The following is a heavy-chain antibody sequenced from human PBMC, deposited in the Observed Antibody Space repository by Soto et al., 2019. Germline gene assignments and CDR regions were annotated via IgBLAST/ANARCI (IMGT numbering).Heavy chain of an antibody. D-gene: IGHD2-2*01. CDR1: GGSFSDNY. CDR2: INHSGST. Sequence: QVQLQQWGAGLLKPSETLSLTCAVYGGSFSDNYWSWIRQPPGKGLEWIGVINHSGSTNYNPSLKSRVTISVDTSENQFSLKVSSVTAADTAVYYCARECDYCSSTNCRNWFDPWGQGTLVTVSS. J-gene: IGHJ5*02. CDR3: ARECDYCSSTNCRNWFDP. V-gene: IGHV4-34*01.